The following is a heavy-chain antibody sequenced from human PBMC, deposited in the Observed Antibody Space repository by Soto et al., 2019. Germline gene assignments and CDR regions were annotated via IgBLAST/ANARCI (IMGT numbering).Heavy chain of an antibody. CDR2: INQDGSER. D-gene: IGHD4-17*01. J-gene: IGHJ4*02. CDR3: AVYGYGVSAAAY. Sequence: PGGSLRLSCAGSGLTFRNDWLSWVRQAPGKGLEWVANINQDGSERYYVDSVRGRFTISRDNVENSLYLQLNSLRPEDMAVYYCAVYGYGVSAAAYWGQGTLVTVSS. CDR1: GLTFRNDW. V-gene: IGHV3-7*03.